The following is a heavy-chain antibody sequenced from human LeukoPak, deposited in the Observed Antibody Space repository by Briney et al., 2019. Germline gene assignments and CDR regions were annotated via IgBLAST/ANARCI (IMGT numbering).Heavy chain of an antibody. CDR2: ISGSGGST. CDR1: GFTFSSYA. J-gene: IGHJ3*02. CDR3: ARDRASRGYYDSSGDAFGI. D-gene: IGHD3-22*01. V-gene: IGHV3-23*01. Sequence: PGGSLRLSCAASGFTFSSYAMSWVRQAPGKGLEWVSAISGSGGSTYYADSVKGRFTISRDNAKNSLYLQMNSLRAEDTAVYYCARDRASRGYYDSSGDAFGIWGQGTMVTVSS.